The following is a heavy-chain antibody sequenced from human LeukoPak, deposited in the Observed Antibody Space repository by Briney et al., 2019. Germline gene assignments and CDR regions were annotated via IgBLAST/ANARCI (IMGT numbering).Heavy chain of an antibody. V-gene: IGHV4-31*03. D-gene: IGHD6-13*01. J-gene: IGHJ4*02. Sequence: PSETLSLTCTVSGGSISSGGYYWSWIRQHPGKGLEWIGYIYYSGSTYYNPSLKSRVTISVDTSKNQFSLKLSSVTAADTAVYYCARGGQQQLGMLDYWGQGTLVTVSS. CDR1: GGSISSGGYY. CDR2: IYYSGST. CDR3: ARGGQQQLGMLDY.